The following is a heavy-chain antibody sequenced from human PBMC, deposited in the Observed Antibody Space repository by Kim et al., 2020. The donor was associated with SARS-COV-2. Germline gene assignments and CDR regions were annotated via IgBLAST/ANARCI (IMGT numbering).Heavy chain of an antibody. CDR3: ARDHWVRGVMGGGYTWFDP. V-gene: IGHV4-59*13. CDR1: GGSISSYY. Sequence: SETLSLTCTVSGGSISSYYWSWIRQPPGKGLEWIGYIYYSGSTNYNPSLKSRVTISVDTSKNQFSLKLSSVTAADTAVYYCARDHWVRGVMGGGYTWFDPWGQGTLVTVSS. J-gene: IGHJ5*02. CDR2: IYYSGST. D-gene: IGHD3-10*01.